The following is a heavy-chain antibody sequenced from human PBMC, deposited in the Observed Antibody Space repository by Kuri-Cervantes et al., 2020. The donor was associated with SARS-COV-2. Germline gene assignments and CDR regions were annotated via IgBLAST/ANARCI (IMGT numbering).Heavy chain of an antibody. CDR1: GFTFSSYD. CDR3: AKGGTDYSTSWFDY. CDR2: IGTAGDT. Sequence: GGSLRLSCAASGFTFSSYDMHWVRQATGKGLEWVSAIGTAGDTYYPGSVKGRFTISRDNAKNSLYLQMNSLRAEDTALYYCAKGGTDYSTSWFDYWGQGTLVTVSS. V-gene: IGHV3-13*01. D-gene: IGHD6-13*01. J-gene: IGHJ4*02.